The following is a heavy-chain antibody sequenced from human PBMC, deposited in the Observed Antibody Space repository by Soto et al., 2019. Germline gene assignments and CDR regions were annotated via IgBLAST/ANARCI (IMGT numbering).Heavy chain of an antibody. J-gene: IGHJ6*02. CDR2: IYYSGST. CDR3: ARSLVVVTAIDGMDV. V-gene: IGHV4-39*01. CDR1: GGSISSSSYY. D-gene: IGHD2-21*02. Sequence: SETLSLTCTVSGGSISSSSYYWGWIRQPPGKGLEWIGSIYYSGSTYYNPSPKSRVTISVDTSKNQFSLKLSSVTAADTAVYYCARSLVVVTAIDGMDVWGQGTTVTVSS.